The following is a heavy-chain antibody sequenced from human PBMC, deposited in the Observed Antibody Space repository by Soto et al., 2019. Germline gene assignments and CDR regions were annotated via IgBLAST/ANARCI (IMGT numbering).Heavy chain of an antibody. CDR2: ISSSSSTI. CDR1: GFTFSSYS. J-gene: IGHJ4*02. CDR3: ARDAPPDDY. V-gene: IGHV3-48*01. Sequence: EVQLVESGGGLVQPGGSLRLSCAASGFTFSSYSMNWVRQAPGKGLEWVSYISSSSSTIYYADSVKGRFTISRDNAKNQLYLQMNSLRAEDTAVYYCARDAPPDDYWGQGPLVTVSS.